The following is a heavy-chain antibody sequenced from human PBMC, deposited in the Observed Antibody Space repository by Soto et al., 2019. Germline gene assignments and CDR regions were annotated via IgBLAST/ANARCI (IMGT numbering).Heavy chain of an antibody. V-gene: IGHV3-33*01. CDR2: ILNDASGH. CDR1: GFTFSRHG. J-gene: IGHJ4*02. Sequence: PGGSLRLSCAASGFTFSRHGMHWVRQTPGKGLEWLAVILNDASGHWYADSVKGRFTISRDNFENTLYLLMNGLRLEDTAMYYCARDDDYPDNGFDYWGQGTLVTVSS. D-gene: IGHD4-17*01. CDR3: ARDDDYPDNGFDY.